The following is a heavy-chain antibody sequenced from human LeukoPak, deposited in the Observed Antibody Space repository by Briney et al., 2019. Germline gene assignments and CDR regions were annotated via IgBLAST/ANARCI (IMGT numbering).Heavy chain of an antibody. CDR2: IIPIFGTA. CDR3: ARVSRGWGLVDGYYGMDV. CDR1: GGTFSSYA. D-gene: IGHD6-25*01. Sequence: ASVKVSCKASGGTFSSYAISWVRQAPGQGLEWMGGIIPIFGTANYAQKFQGRVTITADESTSTAYMELSSLRSEDTAVYYCARVSRGWGLVDGYYGMDVWGQGATVTVSS. J-gene: IGHJ6*02. V-gene: IGHV1-69*13.